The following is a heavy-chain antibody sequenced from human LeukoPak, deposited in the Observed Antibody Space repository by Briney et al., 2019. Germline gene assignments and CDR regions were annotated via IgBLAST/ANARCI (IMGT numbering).Heavy chain of an antibody. V-gene: IGHV3-23*01. Sequence: GGSLRLSCAASGFTFSNYAMYWVRQAPGKGLEWVSLISGNGGTTFYADSVKGRFTISRDNSKNTLYLQMNSLRAEDTAVYYCAKEDGPQGGMDVWGQGTTVTVSS. J-gene: IGHJ6*02. CDR1: GFTFSNYA. CDR3: AKEDGPQGGMDV. D-gene: IGHD2-8*01. CDR2: ISGNGGTT.